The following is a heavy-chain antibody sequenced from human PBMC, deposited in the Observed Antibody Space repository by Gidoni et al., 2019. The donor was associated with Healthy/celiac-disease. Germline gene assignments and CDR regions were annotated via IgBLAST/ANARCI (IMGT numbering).Heavy chain of an antibody. J-gene: IGHJ2*01. CDR3: ARDSDYGDYGVGEV. CDR2: LWYDGSNK. D-gene: IGHD4-17*01. Sequence: QVQLVESGGGVVQPGRSLRRSCAASGFTFSSYGMHWVRQAPGKGLEWVSVLWYDGSNKYYADSVKGRFTISRDNSKNTLYLQMNSLRAEDTAVYYCARDSDYGDYGVGEVWGRGTLVTVSS. V-gene: IGHV3-33*01. CDR1: GFTFSSYG.